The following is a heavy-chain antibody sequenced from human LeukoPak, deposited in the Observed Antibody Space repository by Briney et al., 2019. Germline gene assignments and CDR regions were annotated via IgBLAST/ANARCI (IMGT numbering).Heavy chain of an antibody. CDR3: ARVKATGTTLIWDYFGMDV. CDR2: MHYSGSS. V-gene: IGHV4-39*01. Sequence: KASETLSLTCTVSGGSISSRNSYWGWIRQPPGKGLEWIGSMHYSGSSYYKLSLKSRVTISVDTSENQFSLQLNSVTPEDTAVYYCARVKATGTTLIWDYFGMDVWGQGTTVTVSS. D-gene: IGHD1-7*01. CDR1: GGSISSRNSY. J-gene: IGHJ6*02.